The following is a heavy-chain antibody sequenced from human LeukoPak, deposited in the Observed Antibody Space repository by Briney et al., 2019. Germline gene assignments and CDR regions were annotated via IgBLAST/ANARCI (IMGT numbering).Heavy chain of an antibody. J-gene: IGHJ4*02. Sequence: ASVKVSCKASGYTFTSYGITWVRQAPGQGLEWMGWISAYNGNTNYAQKLQGRVTMTTDTSTSTAYMELRSLRSDDTAVYYCARAEDFWNGYPRYYFDYWGQGTLVTVSS. CDR3: ARAEDFWNGYPRYYFDY. V-gene: IGHV1-18*01. D-gene: IGHD3-3*01. CDR2: ISAYNGNT. CDR1: GYTFTSYG.